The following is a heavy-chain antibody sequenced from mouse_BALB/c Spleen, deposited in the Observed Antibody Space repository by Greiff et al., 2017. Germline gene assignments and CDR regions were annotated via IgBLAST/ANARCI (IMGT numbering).Heavy chain of an antibody. J-gene: IGHJ2*01. CDR2: IDPYDSDT. D-gene: IGHD2-3*01. V-gene: IGHV1-74*01. CDR1: GYTFTSYW. CDR3: ARWCLLDGLDY. Sequence: QVQLQQPGAELVRPGASVKLSCKASGYTFTSYWMNWVKQRPEQGLEWIGRIDPYDSDTHYNQKFKDKAILTVDKSSSTAYMQLSSLTSEDSAVYFCARWCLLDGLDYWGQGTTLTVSA.